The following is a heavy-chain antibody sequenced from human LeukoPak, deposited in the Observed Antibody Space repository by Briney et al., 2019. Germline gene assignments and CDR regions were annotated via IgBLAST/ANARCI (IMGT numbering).Heavy chain of an antibody. CDR3: ARSNNDGDYLGVGFDY. Sequence: GASVKVSCKASGYTFSSYAMNWVRQAAGQGPEWVGWINTNTGNSTYAQGFTGRFVFSLDTSVSTAYLQISSLQAEDTAVYYCARSNNDGDYLGVGFDYWGQGTLVTVSS. J-gene: IGHJ4*02. CDR1: GYTFSSYA. D-gene: IGHD4-17*01. CDR2: INTNTGNS. V-gene: IGHV7-4-1*02.